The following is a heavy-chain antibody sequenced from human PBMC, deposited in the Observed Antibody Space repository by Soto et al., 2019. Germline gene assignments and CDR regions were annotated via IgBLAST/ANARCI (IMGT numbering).Heavy chain of an antibody. D-gene: IGHD6-25*01. CDR1: GGSISSSSYY. CDR3: ARLPLGGAAAYYYYYMDV. CDR2: IYYSGST. Sequence: SETLSFTCTVSGGSISSSSYYWGWIRKPPGKGLEWIGSIYYSGSTYYNPSLKSRVTISVDTSKNQFSLKLSSVTAADTAVYYCARLPLGGAAAYYYYYMDVWGKGTTVTVSS. V-gene: IGHV4-39*01. J-gene: IGHJ6*03.